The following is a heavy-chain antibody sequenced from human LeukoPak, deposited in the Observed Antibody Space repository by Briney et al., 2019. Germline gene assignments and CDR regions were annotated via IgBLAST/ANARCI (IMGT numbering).Heavy chain of an antibody. CDR1: GYSISSGYF. V-gene: IGHV4-38-2*02. Sequence: SETLSLTCAVSGYSISSGYFWAWIRQAPGKGLEWIGSISHSGSSYSKSSLKSRVIISVDTSNNHFSLKLTSVTAADTATYYCARDGYYYDGSFEYWGQGIRVAVSS. J-gene: IGHJ4*02. D-gene: IGHD3-22*01. CDR3: ARDGYYYDGSFEY. CDR2: ISHSGSS.